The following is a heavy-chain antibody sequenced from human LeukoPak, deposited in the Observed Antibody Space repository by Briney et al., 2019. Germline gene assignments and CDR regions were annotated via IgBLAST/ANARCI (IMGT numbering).Heavy chain of an antibody. Sequence: GGSLRLSCAASGFTFSSYGMHWVRQAPGKGLEWVAFIRYDGSNKYYADSVKGRFTISRDNSKNTLYLQMNSLRAEDTAVYYCARDPRPDTPSPYCGGDCYGMDVWGQGTTVTVSS. J-gene: IGHJ6*02. CDR2: IRYDGSNK. CDR1: GFTFSSYG. D-gene: IGHD2-21*01. CDR3: ARDPRPDTPSPYCGGDCYGMDV. V-gene: IGHV3-30*02.